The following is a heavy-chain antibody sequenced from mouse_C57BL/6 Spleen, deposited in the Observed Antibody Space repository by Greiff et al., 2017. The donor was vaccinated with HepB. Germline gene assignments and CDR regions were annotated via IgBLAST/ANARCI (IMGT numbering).Heavy chain of an antibody. V-gene: IGHV1-54*01. Sequence: QVQLQQSGAELVRPGTSVKVSCKASGYAFTNYLIEWVKQRPGQGLEWIGVINPGSGGTNYTEKFKGKATLTADKSSSTAYMQLRSLTSEDSAVYFCAISFITTVVATDYFDYWGQGTTLTVSS. D-gene: IGHD1-1*01. CDR1: GYAFTNYL. CDR3: AISFITTVVATDYFDY. J-gene: IGHJ2*01. CDR2: INPGSGGT.